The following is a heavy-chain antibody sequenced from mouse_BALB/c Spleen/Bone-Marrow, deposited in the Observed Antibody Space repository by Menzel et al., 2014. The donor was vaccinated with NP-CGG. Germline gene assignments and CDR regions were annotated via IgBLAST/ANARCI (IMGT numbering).Heavy chain of an antibody. D-gene: IGHD2-4*01. J-gene: IGHJ3*01. CDR1: GFSLTDYG. CDR3: AEIYYDFDGFAH. V-gene: IGHV2-6-5*01. CDR2: IWGVGTT. Sequence: VKLVESGPGLVSPSQRLSITCTVSGFSLTDYGLSWIRQPPGKGLEWLGVIWGVGTTYYNSALKSRLSISKDNSKSQVFLKMNSLQTDDTAMYYCAEIYYDFDGFAHWGQGTLVTVSA.